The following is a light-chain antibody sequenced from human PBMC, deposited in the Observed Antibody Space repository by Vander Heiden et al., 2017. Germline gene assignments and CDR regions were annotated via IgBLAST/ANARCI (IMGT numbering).Light chain of an antibody. CDR2: DAS. Sequence: AIQLTQSPSSLSASVGDRVTITCRASQGISSALAWYQQKPGKAPKLLIYDASSLESGVPSSFSGSGYGKDFTLTISSRQPEDFATYYCQQHNSYPQLTFGGGTKVDIK. CDR3: QQHNSYPQLT. V-gene: IGKV1-13*02. J-gene: IGKJ4*01. CDR1: QGISSA.